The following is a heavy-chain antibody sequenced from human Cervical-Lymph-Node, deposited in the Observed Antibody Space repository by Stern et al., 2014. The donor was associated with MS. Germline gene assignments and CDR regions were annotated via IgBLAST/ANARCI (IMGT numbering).Heavy chain of an antibody. Sequence: QVTLRESGPTLVKPTQTLTLTCRVSGFSLSSVGEGVGWIRQPPGKALEWLALIYWDDDRRYRPSLKGRLTITKDTSKNLVVLKMTNMDPMDTATYYCAHSSLSVGVSFDYWGQGTLITVSS. J-gene: IGHJ4*02. D-gene: IGHD3-10*01. CDR3: AHSSLSVGVSFDY. V-gene: IGHV2-5*02. CDR1: GFSLSSVGEG. CDR2: IYWDDDR.